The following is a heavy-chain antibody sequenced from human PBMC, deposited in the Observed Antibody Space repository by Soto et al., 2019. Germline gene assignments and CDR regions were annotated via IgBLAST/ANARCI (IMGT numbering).Heavy chain of an antibody. CDR1: GVSISSSHW. CDR3: ARCLHCSNGGRFDP. V-gene: IGHV4-4*02. Sequence: QVQLQESGPGLVAPSGTLSVTCAVYGVSISSSHWWTWLRQAPGKGLEWIGKMYPSGGTTSNPSLQNRVTISVDKTKTHHSLTLTSVTAANTAVYYCARCLHCSNGGRFDPWGQGALVTVSS. CDR2: MYPSGGT. J-gene: IGHJ5*02. D-gene: IGHD2-8*01.